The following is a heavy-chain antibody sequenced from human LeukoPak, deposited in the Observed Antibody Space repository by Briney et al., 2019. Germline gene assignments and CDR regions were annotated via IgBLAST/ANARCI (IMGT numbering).Heavy chain of an antibody. V-gene: IGHV3-33*01. J-gene: IGHJ4*02. Sequence: GTSLRLSCAASGLTFSAYGMHWVRQAPGKGLEWVAVIWSDGTNKYYAESVRGRFTISRDNSKNTLYLQMNTLIIEDTAVYYCASAAGAFDNWGQGTLVTVSS. CDR2: IWSDGTNK. CDR1: GLTFSAYG. D-gene: IGHD4/OR15-4a*01. CDR3: ASAAGAFDN.